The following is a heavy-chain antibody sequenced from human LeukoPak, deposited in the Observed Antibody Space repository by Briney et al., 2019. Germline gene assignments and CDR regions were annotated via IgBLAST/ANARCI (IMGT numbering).Heavy chain of an antibody. J-gene: IGHJ3*02. CDR1: GFTFSSYS. V-gene: IGHV3-21*01. CDR3: ARERYSSSWYDAFDT. D-gene: IGHD6-13*01. CDR2: ISSSSSYI. Sequence: GGSLRLSCAASGFTFSSYSMNWVRQAPGKGLEWVSSISSSSSYIYYADSVKGRFTISRDNAKNSLYLQMNSLRAEDTAVYYCARERYSSSWYDAFDTWGQGTMVTVSS.